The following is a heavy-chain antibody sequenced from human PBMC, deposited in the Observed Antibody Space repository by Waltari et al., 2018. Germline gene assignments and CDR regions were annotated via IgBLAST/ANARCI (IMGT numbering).Heavy chain of an antibody. CDR1: GYTFSDYF. CDR3: AAVIRPGRTLPWGY. V-gene: IGHV1-2*02. D-gene: IGHD7-27*01. CDR2: INPNSGVT. J-gene: IGHJ4*02. Sequence: QVQLVQSGAEVKDPGASVKVSCTASGYTFSDYFINWVRQAPGQGLEWMGWINPNSGVTKYAQSFQGRVTMTRDTSINTVYMELSILRSDDTALYYCAAVIRPGRTLPWGYWGQGTLVTVSS.